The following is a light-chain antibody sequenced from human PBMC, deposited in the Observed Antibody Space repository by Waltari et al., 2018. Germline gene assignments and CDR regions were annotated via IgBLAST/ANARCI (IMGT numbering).Light chain of an antibody. J-gene: IGKJ2*01. Sequence: DIQMTQSPSSLSASVGDRVTIPCRASQSISSYLHWYQQKPGKAPKLLIYAASSLQSGVPSRFSGSGSGTDFTLTISSLQPEDFATYYCQQSYSTPFFGQGTKQEIK. V-gene: IGKV1-39*01. CDR3: QQSYSTPF. CDR1: QSISSY. CDR2: AAS.